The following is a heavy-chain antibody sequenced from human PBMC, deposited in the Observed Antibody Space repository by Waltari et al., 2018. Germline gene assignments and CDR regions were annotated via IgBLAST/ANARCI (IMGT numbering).Heavy chain of an antibody. CDR2: IYHSGST. CDR1: GGSISSYY. V-gene: IGHV4-59*12. CDR3: ARVIRDYYGSGSYFGYYYYGMDV. D-gene: IGHD3-10*01. J-gene: IGHJ6*02. Sequence: QVQLQESGPGLVKPSETLSLTCTVSGGSISSYYWSWIRQPPGKGLEWIGEIYHSGSTNYNPSLKSRVTISVDKSKNQFSLKLSSVTAADTAVYYCARVIRDYYGSGSYFGYYYYGMDVWGQGTTVTVSS.